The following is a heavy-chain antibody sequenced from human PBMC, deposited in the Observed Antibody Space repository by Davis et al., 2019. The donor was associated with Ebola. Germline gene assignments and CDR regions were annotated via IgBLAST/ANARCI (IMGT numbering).Heavy chain of an antibody. D-gene: IGHD5-24*01. J-gene: IGHJ4*02. Sequence: GESLKISCAASGFTVSSYYMSWVRQAPGKGLEWVSVFYVGGATYYANSVEGRFTISRDISKNTLYLQMNSLTAEDTAVYYCARGSGYNYWGDWGQGTLVTVSS. CDR1: GFTVSSYY. CDR2: FYVGGAT. V-gene: IGHV3-53*01. CDR3: ARGSGYNYWGD.